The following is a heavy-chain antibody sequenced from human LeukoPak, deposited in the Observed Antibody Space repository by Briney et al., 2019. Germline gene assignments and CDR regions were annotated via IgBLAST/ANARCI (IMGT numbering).Heavy chain of an antibody. J-gene: IGHJ3*02. CDR2: IYYSGST. CDR3: ARSPSIPVPGPRRAFDI. CDR1: GGSISSGGYS. V-gene: IGHV4-31*03. Sequence: PSETLSLTCTVSGGSISSGGYSWSWIRQHPGKGLEWIGYIYYSGSTYYNPSLKSRVTISVDTSKNQFSLKLTSVTAADTAVYYCARSPSIPVPGPRRAFDIWGQGTMVTVSS. D-gene: IGHD6-19*01.